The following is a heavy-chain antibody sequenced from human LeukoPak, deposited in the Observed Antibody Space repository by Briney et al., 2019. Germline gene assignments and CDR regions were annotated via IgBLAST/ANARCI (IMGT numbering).Heavy chain of an antibody. J-gene: IGHJ4*02. CDR2: INPSGGST. D-gene: IGHD2-15*01. Sequence: ASVKVSCKASGYTFTSYYMHWVRQAPGQGLEWMGIINPSGGSTSYAQKFQGRVTMTRDTSTSTVYMELSSLRSEDTAVHYCATVVVVVAATLGGWGQGTLVTVSS. CDR1: GYTFTSYY. CDR3: ATVVVVVAATLGG. V-gene: IGHV1-46*01.